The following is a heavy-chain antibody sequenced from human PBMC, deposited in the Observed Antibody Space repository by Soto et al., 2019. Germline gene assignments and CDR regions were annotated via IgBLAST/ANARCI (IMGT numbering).Heavy chain of an antibody. CDR3: AKEPRAFLEWLLLYYFDY. D-gene: IGHD3-3*02. CDR2: ISYDGSNK. J-gene: IGHJ4*02. CDR1: GFTFSSYG. Sequence: QVQLVESGGGVVQPGRSLRLSCAASGFTFSSYGMHWVRQAPGKGLEWVAVISYDGSNKYYADSVKGRFTISRDNSKNTLYLQMNSLRAEDTAVYYCAKEPRAFLEWLLLYYFDYWGQGTLVTVSS. V-gene: IGHV3-30*18.